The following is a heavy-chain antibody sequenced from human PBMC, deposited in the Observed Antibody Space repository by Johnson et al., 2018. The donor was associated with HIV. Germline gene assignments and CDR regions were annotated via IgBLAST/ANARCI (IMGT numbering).Heavy chain of an antibody. CDR2: IYYDGTNK. CDR3: AKDAAAAALRAFDN. Sequence: QMQLVESGGGLVKPGGSLRLSCAASGFTFSGYAMHWVRQAPGQGLEWVAVIYYDGTNKHYADSVKGRFTISRDNSKNTLFLQMNSLRAEDTAVYYGAKDAAAAALRAFDNWGQGTMVTVSS. D-gene: IGHD6-13*01. J-gene: IGHJ3*02. V-gene: IGHV3-30*18. CDR1: GFTFSGYA.